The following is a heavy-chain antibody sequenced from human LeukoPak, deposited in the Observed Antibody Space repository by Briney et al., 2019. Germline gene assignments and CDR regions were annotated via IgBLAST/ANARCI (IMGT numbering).Heavy chain of an antibody. CDR2: IYYSGST. CDR1: GGSISSGGYY. V-gene: IGHV4-31*03. CDR3: ARSYDSSGQDAFDI. D-gene: IGHD3-22*01. J-gene: IGHJ3*02. Sequence: LSLTCTVSGGSISSGGYYWSWIRQHPGKGLEWIGYIYYSGSTYYNPSLKSRVTISVDTSKNQFSLKLTSVTAADTAVYYCARSYDSSGQDAFDIWGQGTMVTVSS.